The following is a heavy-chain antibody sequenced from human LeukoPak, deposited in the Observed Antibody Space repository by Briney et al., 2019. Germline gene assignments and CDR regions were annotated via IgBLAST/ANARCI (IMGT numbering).Heavy chain of an antibody. CDR2: ISYDGSNN. CDR1: GFTFSSFG. V-gene: IGHV3-30*03. CDR3: ARNPGTTVTWGWFDY. J-gene: IGHJ4*02. D-gene: IGHD4-17*01. Sequence: GRSLRLSCAASGFTFSSFGMHWVRQAPGKGLEWVSIISYDGSNNFYADSVKGRFTISRDNSKNTLYLQMNSLRAEDTAVYYCARNPGTTVTWGWFDYWGQGTLVTVSS.